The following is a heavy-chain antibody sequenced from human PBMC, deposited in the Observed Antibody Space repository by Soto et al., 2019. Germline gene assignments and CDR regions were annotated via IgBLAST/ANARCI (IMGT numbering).Heavy chain of an antibody. CDR1: GGSFSGYY. CDR3: ARGLAYNWNDGGKLDY. V-gene: IGHV4-34*01. D-gene: IGHD1-1*01. J-gene: IGHJ4*02. Sequence: SETLSLTCAVYGGSFSGYYWSWVRQPPGKGLEWIGEINHSGSTNYNPSLKSRVTISVDTSKNQFSLKLSSVTAADTAVYYCARGLAYNWNDGGKLDYWGQGTLVTVSS. CDR2: INHSGST.